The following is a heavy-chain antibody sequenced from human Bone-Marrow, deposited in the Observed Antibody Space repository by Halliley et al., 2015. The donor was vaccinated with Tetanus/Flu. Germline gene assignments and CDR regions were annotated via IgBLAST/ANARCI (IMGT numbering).Heavy chain of an antibody. Sequence: SLRLSCSASGFTFSIYWMSWVRQVPGKGLEWVANIKRDGSEKNYVDSVEGRFTIARDNAKNSLYLQMNSPRAEDAAVYYCSSTQKSDNWSQGPLVTVST. CDR2: IKRDGSEK. V-gene: IGHV3-7*03. CDR3: SSTQKSDN. CDR1: GFTFSIYW. J-gene: IGHJ4*02.